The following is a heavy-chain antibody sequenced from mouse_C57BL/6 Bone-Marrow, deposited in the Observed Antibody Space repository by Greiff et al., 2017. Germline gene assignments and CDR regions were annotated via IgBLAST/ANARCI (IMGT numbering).Heavy chain of an antibody. Sequence: VQLQQSGAELVKPGASVKLSCTASGFNIKDYYMHWVKQRTEQGLEWIGRIDPEDGETKYAPNFQGKATITADTSSNTAYLQLSSLTSEDTAVYYCASKTAQATLGYWGQGTTLTVSS. V-gene: IGHV14-2*01. D-gene: IGHD3-2*02. CDR1: GFNIKDYY. CDR3: ASKTAQATLGY. J-gene: IGHJ2*01. CDR2: IDPEDGET.